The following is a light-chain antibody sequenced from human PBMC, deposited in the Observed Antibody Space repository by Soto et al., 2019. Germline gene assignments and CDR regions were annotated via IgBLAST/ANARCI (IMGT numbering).Light chain of an antibody. V-gene: IGKV3-15*01. Sequence: EIVMTQSPATLSVSPGERATLSCRASQSVRNNLAWYQQKPGQDPSLLIYGASTRATGIPARFSGSGSGTEFNLTISRLQTEDFAVYLCHQYNNWTRTFGQGTRLEIK. CDR2: GAS. CDR1: QSVRNN. J-gene: IGKJ5*01. CDR3: HQYNNWTRT.